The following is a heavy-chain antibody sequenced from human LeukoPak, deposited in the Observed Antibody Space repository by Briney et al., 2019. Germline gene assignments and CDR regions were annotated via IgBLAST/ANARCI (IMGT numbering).Heavy chain of an antibody. CDR1: GFTFSSYA. CDR3: AKATVIVPAAPSRYYFDY. J-gene: IGHJ4*02. V-gene: IGHV3-23*01. D-gene: IGHD2-2*01. Sequence: GGSLRLSCAASGFTFSSYAMSWVRQAPGKGLEWVSSISGSGGSTYYADSVEGRFTISRDNSKNTLYLQMNSLRAEDTAVYYCAKATVIVPAAPSRYYFDYWGQGTLVTVSS. CDR2: ISGSGGST.